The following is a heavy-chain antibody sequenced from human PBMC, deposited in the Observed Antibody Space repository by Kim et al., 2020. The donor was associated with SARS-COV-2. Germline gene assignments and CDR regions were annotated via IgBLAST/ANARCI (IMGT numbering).Heavy chain of an antibody. CDR3: ARVRLDAFDI. CDR2: SQT. J-gene: IGHJ3*02. Sequence: SQTKYADSVKGRFTISRDNAARSRYLQLNSLRVDDTAVYFCARVRLDAFDIWGQGTVVTVSS. V-gene: IGHV3-11*03.